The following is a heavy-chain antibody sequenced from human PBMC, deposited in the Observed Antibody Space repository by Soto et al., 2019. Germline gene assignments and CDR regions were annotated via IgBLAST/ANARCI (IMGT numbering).Heavy chain of an antibody. Sequence: SVKVSCKASGGTFSSYAISWVLQAPGRGLEWMGGIIPIFGTANYAQKFQGRVTITADESTSTAYMELSSLRSEDTAVYYCARPRSGITREYYYYGMDVWGQGTTVTVSS. V-gene: IGHV1-69*13. J-gene: IGHJ6*02. CDR1: GGTFSSYA. CDR3: ARPRSGITREYYYYGMDV. CDR2: IIPIFGTA. D-gene: IGHD3-3*01.